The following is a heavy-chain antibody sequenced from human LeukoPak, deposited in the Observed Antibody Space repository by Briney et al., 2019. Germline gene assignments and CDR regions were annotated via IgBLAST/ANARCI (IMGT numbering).Heavy chain of an antibody. V-gene: IGHV4-31*03. CDR2: IYYSGST. D-gene: IGHD6-13*01. CDR3: AAGPASPHYYYGMGV. CDR1: GGSISSAGYY. J-gene: IGHJ6*02. Sequence: SETLSLTCTVSGGSISSAGYYWSWIRQHPGTGLEWIGYIYYSGSTYYNPSLKSRVTVSVDTSKNQFSLNLGSVTAANTAVYYCAAGPASPHYYYGMGVWRQGTTVTVSS.